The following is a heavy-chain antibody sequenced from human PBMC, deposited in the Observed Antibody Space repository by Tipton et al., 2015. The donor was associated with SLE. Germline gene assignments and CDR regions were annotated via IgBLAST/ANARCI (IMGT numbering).Heavy chain of an antibody. V-gene: IGHV4-61*02. CDR1: GDSITSGNYY. J-gene: IGHJ5*01. D-gene: IGHD4-11*01. CDR3: AAGWSKYAEFAS. Sequence: TLSLTCTVSGDSITSGNYYWNWIRQPAGGGLEWIGRVFRSGTTTSNPSLKGRVTISLDTSKNQFSLKLTSVTAADTAVYYCAAGWSKYAEFASWGQGSLVTVSS. CDR2: VFRSGTT.